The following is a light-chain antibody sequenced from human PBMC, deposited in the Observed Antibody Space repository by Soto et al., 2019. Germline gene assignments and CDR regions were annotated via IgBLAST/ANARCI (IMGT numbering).Light chain of an antibody. J-gene: IGLJ2*01. Sequence: SYELTQPLSVSVALGQTARITCGETNIGSKNVHWYQQKPGQAPVVVIYRDSNRPSGIPERISGSNSGNTATLTISRAQAGDEADYYCQVWDSSTAIFGGGTKVTVL. CDR3: QVWDSSTAI. CDR1: NIGSKN. V-gene: IGLV3-9*01. CDR2: RDS.